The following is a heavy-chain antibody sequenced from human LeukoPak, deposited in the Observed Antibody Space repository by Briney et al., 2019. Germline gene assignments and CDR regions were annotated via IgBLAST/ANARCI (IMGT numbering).Heavy chain of an antibody. V-gene: IGHV3-43*02. CDR3: AKERGKFDY. Sequence: GGSLRLSCVASGLPIADFAMRWVRQAPGKGLEWVSLISGGGVSTFHADSVKGRFSISRDNSKNSLYLEMNSLRTEDAAMYYCAKERGKFDYWGQGTLVAVS. D-gene: IGHD1-14*01. CDR1: GLPIADFA. CDR2: ISGGGVST. J-gene: IGHJ4*02.